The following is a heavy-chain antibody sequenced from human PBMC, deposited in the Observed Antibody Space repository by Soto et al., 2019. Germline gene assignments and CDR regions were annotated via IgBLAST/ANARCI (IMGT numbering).Heavy chain of an antibody. CDR3: AIARITMVRRVTLNWFDP. J-gene: IGHJ5*02. V-gene: IGHV4-39*01. Sequence: SETLSLTCTVSGGSISSSTYYWGWIRQPPGKGLEWIGSIYYSGSTYYNPSLKSRVTISVDTSKNQFSLKLSSVTAADTAVYYCAIARITMVRRVTLNWFDPWGQGPLVTVSS. D-gene: IGHD3-10*01. CDR1: GGSISSSTYY. CDR2: IYYSGST.